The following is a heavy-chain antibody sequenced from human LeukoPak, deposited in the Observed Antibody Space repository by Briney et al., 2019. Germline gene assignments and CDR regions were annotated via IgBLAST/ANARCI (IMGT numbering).Heavy chain of an antibody. CDR2: ISSTSSYI. CDR3: ARGYCSGGSCYPRDY. D-gene: IGHD2-15*01. J-gene: IGHJ4*02. CDR1: GFTFSSYS. V-gene: IGHV3-21*01. Sequence: GGSLRLSCAASGFTFSSYSRNWVRQAPGKGLEWVSSISSTSSYIYYADSLKGRFTASRDNAKNSLYLQMNSLRAEDTAVYYCARGYCSGGSCYPRDYWGQGTLVTVSS.